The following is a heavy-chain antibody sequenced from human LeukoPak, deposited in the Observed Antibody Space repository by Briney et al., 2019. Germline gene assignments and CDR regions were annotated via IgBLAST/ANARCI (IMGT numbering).Heavy chain of an antibody. CDR3: AKDVRATVTSVIFDY. CDR1: GFTFSSYG. J-gene: IGHJ4*02. CDR2: ISYDGSNK. V-gene: IGHV3-30*18. Sequence: GRSLRLSCAASGFTFSSYGMHWVRQAPGKGLEWVAFISYDGSNKYYADSVKGRFTISRDNSKNTLYLQMNSLRAEDTAVYYCAKDVRATVTSVIFDYWGQGTLVTVSS. D-gene: IGHD4-17*01.